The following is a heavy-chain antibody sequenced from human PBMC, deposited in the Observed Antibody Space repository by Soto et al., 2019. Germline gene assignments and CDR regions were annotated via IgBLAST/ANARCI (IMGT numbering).Heavy chain of an antibody. Sequence: GGSLRLSCAASGFTFSSYSMNWVRQAPGKGLEWVSSISSSGSCIYYADSVKGRFTISRDNAKNSLYLQMNSLRAEDTAVYYCARDRRDGYNFDYWGQGTLVTVSS. CDR3: ARDRRDGYNFDY. CDR1: GFTFSSYS. J-gene: IGHJ4*02. CDR2: ISSSGSCI. V-gene: IGHV3-21*01. D-gene: IGHD5-12*01.